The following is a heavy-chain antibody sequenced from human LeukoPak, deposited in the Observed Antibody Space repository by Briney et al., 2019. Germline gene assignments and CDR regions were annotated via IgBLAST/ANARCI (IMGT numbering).Heavy chain of an antibody. Sequence: GGSLRLSCAASGFTFSSYGMHWVRQAPGKGLDWVAVIWYDGSNKYYADSVKGRFTISRDNSKNTLYLQMNSLRAEDTAVYYCAKQMGTVDPYFDYWGQGTLVTVSS. V-gene: IGHV3-33*06. D-gene: IGHD1-14*01. J-gene: IGHJ4*02. CDR2: IWYDGSNK. CDR1: GFTFSSYG. CDR3: AKQMGTVDPYFDY.